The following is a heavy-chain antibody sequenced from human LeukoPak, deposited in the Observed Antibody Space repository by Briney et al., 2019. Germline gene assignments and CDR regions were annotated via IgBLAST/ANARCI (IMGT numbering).Heavy chain of an antibody. V-gene: IGHV3-23*01. D-gene: IGHD6-19*01. CDR2: ISASGSTT. CDR1: GFTFTDYA. J-gene: IGHJ4*02. CDR3: AKARTPYNSGFDF. Sequence: GGSLRLSCAASGFTFTDYAMGWVRQAPGQGLEWASTISASGSTTYYADSVRGRFTISRDNSKNTLSLQMSSLRAEDTAVYYCAKARTPYNSGFDFWGQGTLVAVSS.